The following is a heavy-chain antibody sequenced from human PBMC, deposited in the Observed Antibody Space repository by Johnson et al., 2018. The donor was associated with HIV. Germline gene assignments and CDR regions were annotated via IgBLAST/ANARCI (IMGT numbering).Heavy chain of an antibody. CDR2: INSDGSST. CDR3: ASPWYYYDSSGWGAFDI. Sequence: VQVLESGGGVERPGGSLRLSCAASGFTFSNAWMSWVRQAPGKGLAWVSRINSDGSSTNYADSVNGRFTISRDNVKNTLYLQMNSLRAEDTAVYYCASPWYYYDSSGWGAFDIWGQGTMVTVSS. V-gene: IGHV3-74*02. D-gene: IGHD3-22*01. CDR1: GFTFSNAW. J-gene: IGHJ3*02.